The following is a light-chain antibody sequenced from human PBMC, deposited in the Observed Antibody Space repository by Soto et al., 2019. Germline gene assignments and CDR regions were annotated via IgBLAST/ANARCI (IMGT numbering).Light chain of an antibody. V-gene: IGKV3-20*01. CDR2: GAS. J-gene: IGKJ1*01. CDR1: QSVSSSY. Sequence: EIVLTQSPGTLSLSPGERATLSCRASQSVSSSYLAWYQPKPGQAPRLLIYGASSRATGIPDRFSDSGSGTDFTLTISRLEPEDFAVYYCQQYGSSPRTFGQGTKVEIK. CDR3: QQYGSSPRT.